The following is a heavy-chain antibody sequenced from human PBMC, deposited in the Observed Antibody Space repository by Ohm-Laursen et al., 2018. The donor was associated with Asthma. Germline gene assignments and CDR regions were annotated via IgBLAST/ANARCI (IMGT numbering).Heavy chain of an antibody. CDR1: GFTFNKSW. J-gene: IGHJ5*02. CDR3: GRVYSSSWDP. V-gene: IGHV3-7*03. CDR2: INENGGEK. D-gene: IGHD6-13*01. Sequence: ETLSLTCAASGFTFNKSWMSWVRQAPGNGLEWVSHINENGGEKFYVDSVKGRVTISRDNAKNSLYLQMNSLRADDTAVYYCGRVYSSSWDPRGQGTLVTVSS.